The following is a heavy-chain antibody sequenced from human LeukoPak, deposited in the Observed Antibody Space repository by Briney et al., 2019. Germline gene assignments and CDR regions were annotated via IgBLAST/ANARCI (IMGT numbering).Heavy chain of an antibody. CDR2: TSYDGSNK. CDR3: ARELEMATIGVFDY. Sequence: PGGSLRLSCATSGFTFSNYAMHWVRQAPGKGLEWVAVTSYDGSNKYYADSVKGRFTISKDNSKNTLYLQMNSLRAEDTAVYYCARELEMATIGVFDYWGQGTLVTVSS. V-gene: IGHV3-30-3*01. J-gene: IGHJ4*02. CDR1: GFTFSNYA. D-gene: IGHD5-24*01.